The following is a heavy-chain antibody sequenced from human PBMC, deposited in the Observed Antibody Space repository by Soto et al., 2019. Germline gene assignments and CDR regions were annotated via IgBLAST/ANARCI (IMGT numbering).Heavy chain of an antibody. V-gene: IGHV3-23*01. J-gene: IGHJ4*02. CDR1: AFSFSNYG. CDR3: AKSRSGSYRGHFDY. CDR2: ISISDSST. Sequence: GGSLRLSCVGSAFSFSNYGMSWVRQAPGKGLEWVSGISISDSSTYYADSVKGRFTMFRDISKNTLYLHMNSLRAEDTALYYCAKSRSGSYRGHFDYWGQGTLVTVSS. D-gene: IGHD1-26*01.